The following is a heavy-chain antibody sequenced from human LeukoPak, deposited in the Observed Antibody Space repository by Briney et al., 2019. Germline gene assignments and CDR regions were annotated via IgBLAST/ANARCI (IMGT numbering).Heavy chain of an antibody. D-gene: IGHD4-17*01. CDR3: AKSPAGTAVTTDYFHY. CDR2: ISWNSDTI. Sequence: GGSLRLSCSASGFTFEEYAMHWVRQAPGKGLEWVSGISWNSDTIDYADSVKGRFTISRDNAKNSLYLQMNSLRPEDMALYYCAKSPAGTAVTTDYFHYWGQGTLVTVSS. CDR1: GFTFEEYA. J-gene: IGHJ4*02. V-gene: IGHV3-9*03.